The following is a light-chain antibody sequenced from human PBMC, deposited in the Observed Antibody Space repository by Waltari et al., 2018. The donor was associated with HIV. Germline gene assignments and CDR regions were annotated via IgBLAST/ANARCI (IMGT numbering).Light chain of an antibody. CDR1: IDDIGLLNT. J-gene: IGLJ3*02. V-gene: IGLV2-14*01. Sequence: QSALTQPVSVSGSPGLSITISCLGTIDDIGLLNTVSWYRHQPDSPPQLIIFDTKSRPSGIPSRFSGAKSRTTAFLTISGLQSGDEGHYYCSSFSSSGSVRFGGGTKVTV. CDR2: DTK. CDR3: SSFSSSGSVR.